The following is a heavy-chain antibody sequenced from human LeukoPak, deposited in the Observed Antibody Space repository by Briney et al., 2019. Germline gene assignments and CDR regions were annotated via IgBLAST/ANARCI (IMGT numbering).Heavy chain of an antibody. J-gene: IGHJ4*02. CDR1: GFTFSDHY. CDR3: SRDATGDH. CDR2: SRNRAKSYTT. Sequence: GGSLRLSCAVSGFTFSDHYTDWVRQAPGKGLEWVGRSRNRAKSYTTDYAASVKGRFTISRDDSKSTLYLQMNSLETEDTAVYYWSRDATGDHWGQGTLVSVSS. V-gene: IGHV3-72*01.